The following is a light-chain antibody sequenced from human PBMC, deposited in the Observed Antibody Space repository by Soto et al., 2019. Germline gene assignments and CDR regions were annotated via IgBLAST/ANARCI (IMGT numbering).Light chain of an antibody. J-gene: IGLJ1*01. V-gene: IGLV2-14*01. Sequence: QSALTQPASVSGSPGQSITISCTGTSSDVGYNYVSWYQQHPGKAPKLMIYEVSNRPSGLSNRFSGSKSGNTASLTISGLQAEDEADYYCSSYTSSSSYVFGNGTKLTVL. CDR3: SSYTSSSSYV. CDR2: EVS. CDR1: SSDVGYNY.